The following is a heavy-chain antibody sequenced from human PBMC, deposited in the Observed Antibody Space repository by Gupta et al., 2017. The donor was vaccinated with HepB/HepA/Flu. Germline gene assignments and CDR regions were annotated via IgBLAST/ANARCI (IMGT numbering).Heavy chain of an antibody. CDR2: IRSKANSYTT. D-gene: IGHD1-26*01. Sequence: EVQLVESGGGLVQPGGSLKLSCAASGFIFTVSPMHWVRQASGKGLEWVGRIRSKANSYTTEYAASVKGRFTISRDDSKNTAYLQMHSLKTEDTAVYYCTRLPIVGATSGEDWFDPWGQGTLVTVSS. J-gene: IGHJ5*02. V-gene: IGHV3-73*02. CDR3: TRLPIVGATSGEDWFDP. CDR1: GFIFTVSP.